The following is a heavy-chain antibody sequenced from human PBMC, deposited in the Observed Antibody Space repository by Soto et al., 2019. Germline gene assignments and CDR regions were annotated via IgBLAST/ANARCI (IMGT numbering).Heavy chain of an antibody. V-gene: IGHV4-31*03. D-gene: IGHD2-15*01. CDR3: ARASVRWPSRDY. Sequence: QVQLQESGPGLVKPSQTLSLTCTVSGGSISSGGYYWSWIRQHPGKGLEWIGYIYYSGSTYYNPSLKSRVTISVDTSKNQFSRELSSVTAADTAVYYCARASVRWPSRDYWGQGTLVTVSS. CDR1: GGSISSGGYY. CDR2: IYYSGST. J-gene: IGHJ4*02.